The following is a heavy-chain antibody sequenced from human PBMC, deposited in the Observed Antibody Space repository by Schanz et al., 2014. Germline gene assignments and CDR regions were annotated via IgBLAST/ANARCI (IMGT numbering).Heavy chain of an antibody. V-gene: IGHV3-23*04. CDR1: GFTFTNYA. CDR3: AKGRFGELSAFDI. CDR2: ISGSGGST. D-gene: IGHD3-10*01. Sequence: EVHLVESGGGLVQPGGSLRLSCAASGFTFTNYAMSWVRQAPGKGLEWVSLISGSGGSTYYADSVKGRFTISRDNSKNTLYLQMNSLRAEDTAVYYCAKGRFGELSAFDIWGQGTMVTVSS. J-gene: IGHJ3*02.